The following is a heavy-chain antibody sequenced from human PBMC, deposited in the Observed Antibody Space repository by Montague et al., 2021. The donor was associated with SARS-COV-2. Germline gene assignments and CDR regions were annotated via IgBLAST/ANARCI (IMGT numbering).Heavy chain of an antibody. CDR2: ISNSGFT. CDR3: ARVRKGDYGDNYFDY. D-gene: IGHD4-17*01. CDR1: GDSMTGDSMSRYY. Sequence: SETLSLTCTVSGDSMTGDSMSRYYWSWIRQTPGKGLEWIGYISNSGFTNDNPSLKNRVTTSVDTSNNQFSLKLNSVTAADTAVYYCARVRKGDYGDNYFDYWVQGTLVTVSS. V-gene: IGHV4-61*01. J-gene: IGHJ4*02.